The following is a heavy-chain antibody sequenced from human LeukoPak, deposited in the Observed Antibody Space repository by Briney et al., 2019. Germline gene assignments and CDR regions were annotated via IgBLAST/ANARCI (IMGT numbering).Heavy chain of an antibody. CDR3: ARRGYDILTGYSPGQYYFDY. CDR2: IDPSDSYT. J-gene: IGHJ4*02. CDR1: GYSFTSYW. D-gene: IGHD3-9*01. V-gene: IGHV5-10-1*01. Sequence: GASLQISCKGSGYSFTSYWISWVRQMPGKGLEWMGRIDPSDSYTNYSPSFQGHVTISADKSISTAYLQWSSLKASDTAMYYCARRGYDILTGYSPGQYYFDYWGQGTLVTVSS.